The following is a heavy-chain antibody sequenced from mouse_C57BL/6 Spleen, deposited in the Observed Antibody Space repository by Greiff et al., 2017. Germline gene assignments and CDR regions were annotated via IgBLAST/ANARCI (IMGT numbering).Heavy chain of an antibody. V-gene: IGHV1-72*01. Sequence: QVQLQQPGAELVKPGASVKLSCKASGYTFTSYWMHWVKQRPGRGLAWIGRIDPNSGCTKYNEKFKSKATLTVDKPSSTAYMQVSSLTSEDSAVDYGARSVVARYFDVWGTGTTVTVSS. CDR3: ARSVVARYFDV. CDR2: IDPNSGCT. J-gene: IGHJ1*03. D-gene: IGHD1-1*01. CDR1: GYTFTSYW.